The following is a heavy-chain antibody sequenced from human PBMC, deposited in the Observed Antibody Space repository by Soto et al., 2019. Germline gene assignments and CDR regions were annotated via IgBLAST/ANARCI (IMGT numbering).Heavy chain of an antibody. Sequence: ASVKVSCKASGYTFTSCGISCVRHSPGQGLEWMGWISAYNGNTNYAQKLQGRVTMTTDTSTSTAYMELRSLRSDDTAVYYCARGLDSSSWYNWFDPWGQGTLVTVSS. V-gene: IGHV1-18*01. CDR1: GYTFTSCG. J-gene: IGHJ5*02. D-gene: IGHD6-13*01. CDR2: ISAYNGNT. CDR3: ARGLDSSSWYNWFDP.